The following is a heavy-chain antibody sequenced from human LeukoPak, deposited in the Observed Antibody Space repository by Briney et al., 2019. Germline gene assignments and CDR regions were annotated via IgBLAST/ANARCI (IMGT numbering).Heavy chain of an antibody. CDR2: ISYGGSPR. J-gene: IGHJ4*02. Sequence: GSLSLSCVGYGFPFIASPVHWVRPPPERGLEWVALISYGGSPRYYADFVKGRFTISRDDSRNTVYLQMNSLRGDDTALYFCATAGGYSYGSRFDRWGQGTLVTVSS. V-gene: IGHV3-30*04. CDR3: ATAGGYSYGSRFDR. CDR1: GFPFIASP. D-gene: IGHD5-18*01.